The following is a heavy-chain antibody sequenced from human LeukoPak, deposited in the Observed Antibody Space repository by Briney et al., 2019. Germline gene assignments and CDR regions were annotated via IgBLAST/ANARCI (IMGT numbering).Heavy chain of an antibody. J-gene: IGHJ4*02. Sequence: WETLSLTCTVSGGSIRSDYWSWIRQPPGKGLEWIGYIHYSGSTNYNPSLKRRLTMSVDMSKNQFSLGLSSVTAADTAVYYCARLARKTTVVPPDFDSWGQGTLVTVSS. V-gene: IGHV4-59*01. CDR3: ARLARKTTVVPPDFDS. CDR1: GGSIRSDY. CDR2: IHYSGST. D-gene: IGHD4-23*01.